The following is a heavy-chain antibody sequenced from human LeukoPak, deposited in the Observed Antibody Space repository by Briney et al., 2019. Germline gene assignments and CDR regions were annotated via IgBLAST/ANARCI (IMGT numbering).Heavy chain of an antibody. CDR2: INHSGST. V-gene: IGHV4-34*01. J-gene: IGHJ4*02. CDR1: GGSFSGYY. CDR3: VRDGGTYYFDY. Sequence: SETLSLTCAVYGGSFSGYYWSWIRQPPGEGLEWIGEINHSGSTNYYNPSLKSRVTISVDTSKSQFSLRLSSVTAADTAVYYCVRDGGTYYFDYWGRGTLVTVSS. D-gene: IGHD1-26*01.